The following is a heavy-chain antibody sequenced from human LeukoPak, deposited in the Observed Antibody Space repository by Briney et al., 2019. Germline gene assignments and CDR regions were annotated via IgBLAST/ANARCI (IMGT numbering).Heavy chain of an antibody. V-gene: IGHV4-4*07. CDR3: ARVRSSAGLQGNYCYYYGMDV. D-gene: IGHD5-24*01. CDR2: IYTSGST. Sequence: SETLSLTCTVSGGSISSYYWSWIRQPAGKGLEWIGRIYTSGSTNYNPSLKSRVTMSVDTSKNQFSLKLSSVTAADTAVYYCARVRSSAGLQGNYCYYYGMDVWGQGTTVTVSS. J-gene: IGHJ6*02. CDR1: GGSISSYY.